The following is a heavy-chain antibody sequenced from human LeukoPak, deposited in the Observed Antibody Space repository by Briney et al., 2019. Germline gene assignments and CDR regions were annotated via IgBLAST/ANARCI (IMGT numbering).Heavy chain of an antibody. CDR2: IKSKTDGGTT. D-gene: IGHD1-26*01. J-gene: IGHJ6*02. CDR1: GFTFSNAW. CDR3: FGGSSFYGMDV. V-gene: IGHV3-15*01. Sequence: GGSLRLSCAASGFTFSNAWMSWVRQAPGKGLEWVGRIKSKTDGGTTDYAAPVKGRFTISRDDSKNTLYLQMNSLKTEDTAVYYCFGGSSFYGMDVWGQGTTVTVSS.